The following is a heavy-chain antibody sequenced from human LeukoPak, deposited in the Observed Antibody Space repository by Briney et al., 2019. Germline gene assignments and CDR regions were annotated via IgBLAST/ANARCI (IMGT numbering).Heavy chain of an antibody. V-gene: IGHV1-2*02. CDR3: ARINSSRWYDF. J-gene: IGHJ4*02. CDR1: GYTFTGYY. CDR2: INPNIGDT. D-gene: IGHD6-13*01. Sequence: GASVKVSCKASGYTFTGYYMHWVRQAPGQGLEWMGWINPNIGDTNYAQKFQGRVTMTRDTSISTAYMELSRLRFDDTAVYCCARINSSRWYDFWGQGTLVTVSS.